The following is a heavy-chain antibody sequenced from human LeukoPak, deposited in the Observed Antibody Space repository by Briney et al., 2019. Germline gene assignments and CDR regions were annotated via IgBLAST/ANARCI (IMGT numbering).Heavy chain of an antibody. CDR1: GFTFSSYG. J-gene: IGHJ6*02. Sequence: GGSLRLSCAASGFTFSSYGMHWVRQAPGKGLEWVAVIWHDGSNKYNADSVKGRFTIPRDNSKNTVYLQMNSLRAEDTAVYFCARGRLGMDVWGQGTTVTVSS. CDR3: ARGRLGMDV. V-gene: IGHV3-33*01. CDR2: IWHDGSNK.